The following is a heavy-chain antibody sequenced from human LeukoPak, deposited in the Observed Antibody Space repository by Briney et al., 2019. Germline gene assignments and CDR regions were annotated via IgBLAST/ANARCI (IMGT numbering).Heavy chain of an antibody. J-gene: IGHJ3*02. V-gene: IGHV3-53*01. CDR2: IYSGGST. D-gene: IGHD1-1*01. CDR3: ASLSRTTDAFDI. Sequence: GGSLRLSCAASGFTFSSSYMSWVRQAPGKGLEWVSVIYSGGSTYYADSVKGRFTISRDSSKNTLCLQMNSLRAEDTAVSYCASLSRTTDAFDIWGQGTMVTVSS. CDR1: GFTFSSSY.